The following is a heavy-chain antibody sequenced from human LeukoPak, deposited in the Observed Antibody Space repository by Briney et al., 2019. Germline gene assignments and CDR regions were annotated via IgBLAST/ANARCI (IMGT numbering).Heavy chain of an antibody. J-gene: IGHJ2*01. V-gene: IGHV1-8*01. Sequence: ASVKVSCKASGYTFTSYDINWVRQATGQGLEWMGWMNPNSGNTGYAQKFQGRVTMTRNTSISTAYMELSSLRSEDTAVYYCARDLRIAVAGASYWYFDLWGRGTLVTVSS. CDR1: GYTFTSYD. CDR3: ARDLRIAVAGASYWYFDL. CDR2: MNPNSGNT. D-gene: IGHD6-19*01.